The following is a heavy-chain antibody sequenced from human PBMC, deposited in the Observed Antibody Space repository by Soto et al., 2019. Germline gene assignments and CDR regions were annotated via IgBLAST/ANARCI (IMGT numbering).Heavy chain of an antibody. CDR2: INYSGNT. J-gene: IGHJ4*02. D-gene: IGHD1-26*01. CDR1: GGSLSGYY. CDR3: ARHHVRGRTIAGAAEF. Sequence: QVQLQQWGAGLLKPSETLSLTCAVYGGSLSGYYWCWIRHPPGKALGWVGEINYSGNTNYNQSLKSRVTITVDTSKNQLFPNLSSVTAADTSMYYCARHHVRGRTIAGAAEFWGQGTLVTVSS. V-gene: IGHV4-34*01.